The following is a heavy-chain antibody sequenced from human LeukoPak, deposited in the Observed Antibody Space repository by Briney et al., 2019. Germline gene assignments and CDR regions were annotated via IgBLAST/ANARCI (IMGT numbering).Heavy chain of an antibody. CDR2: ISYHGRNE. V-gene: IGHV3-30*14. D-gene: IGHD3-10*01. CDR1: GFTFSNHA. CDR3: ARVMVRGVIIIDYFDY. Sequence: PGGSLRLSCTASGFTFSNHAMHWVRQAPGKGLEWLSVISYHGRNEYYADSVTGRFTISRDNSKNTLYLQMNSLRAEDTAVYYCARVMVRGVIIIDYFDYWGQGTLVTVSS. J-gene: IGHJ4*02.